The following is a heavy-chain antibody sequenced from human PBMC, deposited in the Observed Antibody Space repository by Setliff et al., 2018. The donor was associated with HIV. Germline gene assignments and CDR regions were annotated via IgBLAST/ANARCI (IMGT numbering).Heavy chain of an antibody. V-gene: IGHV3-30*04. D-gene: IGHD2-2*01. J-gene: IGHJ6*02. CDR1: GFTFRSYA. CDR2: TSYDGSNK. Sequence: LRLAYAASGFTFRSYAIHWVRQAPGKGLEWVEVTSYDGSNKYYADSVKGRFTISRDNSKNMLYVHMNSLRAEDTAIYYCAREVDPLVILGGLDVWGQGTAVTVSS. CDR3: AREVDPLVILGGLDV.